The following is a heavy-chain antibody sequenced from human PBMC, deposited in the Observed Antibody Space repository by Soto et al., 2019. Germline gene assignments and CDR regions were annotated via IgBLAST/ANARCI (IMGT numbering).Heavy chain of an antibody. Sequence: QVQLQESGPGLVKPSETLSLTCTVSGGSISSYYWSWIRQPPGKGLEWIGYIYYSGSTNYNPSLKSRVTISVDTSKNQFSLKLSSVTAADTAVYYCARVYSRSDFGVVMTPPYFDYWGQGTLVTVSS. CDR2: IYYSGST. D-gene: IGHD3-3*01. CDR1: GGSISSYY. J-gene: IGHJ4*02. CDR3: ARVYSRSDFGVVMTPPYFDY. V-gene: IGHV4-59*01.